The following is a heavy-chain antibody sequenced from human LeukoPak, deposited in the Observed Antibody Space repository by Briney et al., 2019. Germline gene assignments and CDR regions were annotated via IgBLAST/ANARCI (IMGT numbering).Heavy chain of an antibody. V-gene: IGHV1-69*04. CDR3: ARDPPLTTVTHAEFDY. J-gene: IGHJ4*02. CDR2: IIPILGIA. CDR1: GGTFGSYA. D-gene: IGHD4-17*01. Sequence: GASVKVSCKASGGTFGSYAISWVRQAPGQGLEWMGRIIPILGIANYAQKFQGRVTITADKSTSTAYMELSSLRSEDTAVYYCARDPPLTTVTHAEFDYWGQGTLVTVSS.